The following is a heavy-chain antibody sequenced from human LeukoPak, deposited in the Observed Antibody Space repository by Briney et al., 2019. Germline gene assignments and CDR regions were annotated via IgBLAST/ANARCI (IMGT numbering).Heavy chain of an antibody. CDR1: GFTFSSFE. CDR3: ARDGGSGWPLDY. D-gene: IGHD6-19*01. J-gene: IGHJ4*02. Sequence: GGSLRLSCAASGFTFSSFEMNWVRQAPGKGLEWVSYISSSGSTIHYADSVRGRFTTSRDNTQNSLYLQMNSLRAEDTAVYHYARDGGSGWPLDYWGQGTLVTVSS. V-gene: IGHV3-48*03. CDR2: ISSSGSTI.